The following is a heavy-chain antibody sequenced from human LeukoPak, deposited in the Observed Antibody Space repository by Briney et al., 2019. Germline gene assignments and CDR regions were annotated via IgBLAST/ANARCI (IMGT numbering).Heavy chain of an antibody. CDR2: IYTSGST. D-gene: IGHD3-22*01. J-gene: IGHJ4*02. CDR1: GGSISCGSYY. CDR3: ARVTTGGYYNC. Sequence: SETLSLTCTVSGGSISCGSYYWSWIRQPAGTGLEWIGRIYTSGSTNYNPSLKSRVTISVDTSKNQFSLKLSSVTAADTAVYYCARVTTGGYYNCWGQGTLVTVSS. V-gene: IGHV4-61*02.